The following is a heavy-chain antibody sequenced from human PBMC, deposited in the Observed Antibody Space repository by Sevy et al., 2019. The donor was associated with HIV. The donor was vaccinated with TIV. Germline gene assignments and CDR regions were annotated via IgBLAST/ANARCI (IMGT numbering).Heavy chain of an antibody. D-gene: IGHD1-1*01. J-gene: IGHJ4*02. CDR2: VSYDGSSQ. Sequence: GGSLRLSCAASGFTFSTSAMHWVRQAPGKGLEWVAVVSYDGSSQNYADSVEGRFTISRDDFKKMVYLQMNSLRVEDTAVYYCAKDGGRAWTDFEYWGQRTLVTVSS. CDR3: AKDGGRAWTDFEY. V-gene: IGHV3-30*04. CDR1: GFTFSTSA.